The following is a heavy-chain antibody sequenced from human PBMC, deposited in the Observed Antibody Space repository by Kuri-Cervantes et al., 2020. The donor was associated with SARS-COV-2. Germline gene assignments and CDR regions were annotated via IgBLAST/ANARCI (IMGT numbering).Heavy chain of an antibody. V-gene: IGHV3-48*01. D-gene: IGHD6-13*01. CDR1: GFTFSSYS. J-gene: IGHJ5*02. CDR2: ISSSSSTI. CDR3: ARDQGKQQRGWA. Sequence: GGSLRLSCAASGFTFSSYSMNWVRRAPGKGLEWVSYISSSSSTIYYADSVKGRSAISRDNAKNSLYLQMNSLRAEDTAVYYCARDQGKQQRGWAWGQGTLVTVSS.